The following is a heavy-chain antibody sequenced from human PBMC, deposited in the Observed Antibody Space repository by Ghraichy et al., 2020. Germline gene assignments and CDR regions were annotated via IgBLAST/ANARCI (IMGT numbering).Heavy chain of an antibody. J-gene: IGHJ3*02. CDR3: VRNFEGFSI. V-gene: IGHV3-7*01. D-gene: IGHD4-11*01. Sequence: SCSASGFTFTNSYMSWVRQSPGKGLEWVANIKPDGSDKSYVDSVKDRFTISRDNAKNSLYLQMNSLRAEDTAVYHCVRNFEGFSIWGQGTMVTVSS. CDR2: IKPDGSDK. CDR1: GFTFTNSY.